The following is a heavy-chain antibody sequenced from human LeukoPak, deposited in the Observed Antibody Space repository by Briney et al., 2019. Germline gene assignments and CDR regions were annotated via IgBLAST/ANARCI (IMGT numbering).Heavy chain of an antibody. V-gene: IGHV1-69*05. D-gene: IGHD3-9*01. CDR1: GGTFSSYA. J-gene: IGHJ4*02. CDR2: IIPIFGTA. Sequence: SVKVSCKASGGTFSSYAINWVRQAPGQGLEWMGRIIPIFGTANYAQKFQGRVTITTDESTSTAYMELGSLRSEDTAVYYCARARGGGIYDILTDDYWGQGTLVTVSS. CDR3: ARARGGGIYDILTDDY.